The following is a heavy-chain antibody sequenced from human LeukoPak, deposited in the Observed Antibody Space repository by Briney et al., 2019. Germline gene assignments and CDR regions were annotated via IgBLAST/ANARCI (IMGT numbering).Heavy chain of an antibody. D-gene: IGHD3-9*01. CDR3: AKDRDILTGYPDY. V-gene: IGHV3-7*01. J-gene: IGHJ4*02. CDR1: GFTFSSYW. CDR2: IKRDGSAK. Sequence: GGSLRLSCAASGFTFSSYWMTWVRQAPGKGLEWVANIKRDGSAKYYVDSVKGRFTISRDNAKNSLYLQMNSLRAEDTAVYYCAKDRDILTGYPDYWGQGTLVTVSS.